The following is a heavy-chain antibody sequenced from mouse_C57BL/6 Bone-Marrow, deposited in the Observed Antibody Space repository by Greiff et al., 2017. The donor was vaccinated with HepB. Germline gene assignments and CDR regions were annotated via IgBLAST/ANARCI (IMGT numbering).Heavy chain of an antibody. V-gene: IGHV1-82*01. CDR2: IYPGDGDT. Sequence: QVQLQQSGPELVKPGASVKISCKASGYAFSSSWMNWVKQRPGKGLEWIGRIYPGDGDTNYNGKFKGKATLTADKSSSTAYMQLSSLTSEDSAVYFCAQHFTTAPFAYWGQRTLVTVSA. CDR3: AQHFTTAPFAY. J-gene: IGHJ3*01. CDR1: GYAFSSSW. D-gene: IGHD1-2*01.